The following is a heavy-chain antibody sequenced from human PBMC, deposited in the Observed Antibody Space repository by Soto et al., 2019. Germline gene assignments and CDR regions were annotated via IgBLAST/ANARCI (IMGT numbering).Heavy chain of an antibody. V-gene: IGHV3-30-3*01. CDR2: ISYDGSNK. Sequence: GSLRLSCAASGFTFSSYAMHWVRQAPGKGLEWVAVISYDGSNKYYADSVKGRFTISRDNSKNTLYLQMNGLRAEDTAVYYCARATYSSGWTPTFDYWGQGT. CDR3: ARATYSSGWTPTFDY. J-gene: IGHJ4*02. CDR1: GFTFSSYA. D-gene: IGHD6-19*01.